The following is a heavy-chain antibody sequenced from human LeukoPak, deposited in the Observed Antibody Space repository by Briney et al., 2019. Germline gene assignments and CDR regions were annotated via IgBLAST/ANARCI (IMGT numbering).Heavy chain of an antibody. Sequence: GGSLRLSCAASGFTFSSYWMHWVRQAPGKGLEWVAVIWYDGSNKYYADSVKGRFTISRDNSKNTLYLQMNSLRAEDTAVYYCARDQEKETGTGAFDIWGQGTMVTVSS. CDR3: ARDQEKETGTGAFDI. CDR2: IWYDGSNK. V-gene: IGHV3-33*08. CDR1: GFTFSSYW. J-gene: IGHJ3*02. D-gene: IGHD3-9*01.